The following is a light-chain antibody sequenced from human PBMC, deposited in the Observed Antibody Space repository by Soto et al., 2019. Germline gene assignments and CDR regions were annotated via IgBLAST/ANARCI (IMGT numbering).Light chain of an antibody. J-gene: IGLJ2*01. V-gene: IGLV1-40*01. Sequence: QSVLTQPPSVSGAPGQRVTISCTGSSSNIGAGYDVHWYQHLPGTAPKLLIYGNNNRPSGVPDRFSGSKSGTSGSLAITGLQAEDEADYYCQSYDSSLSGSVFGGGTKLTVL. CDR1: SSNIGAGYD. CDR3: QSYDSSLSGSV. CDR2: GNN.